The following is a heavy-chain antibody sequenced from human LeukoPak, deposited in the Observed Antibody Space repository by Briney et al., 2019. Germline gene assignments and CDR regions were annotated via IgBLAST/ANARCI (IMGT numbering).Heavy chain of an antibody. V-gene: IGHV4-59*01. CDR1: GGSISGYH. Sequence: SETLSLTCNVSGGSISGYHWSWIRQPPGKGLEWLGYIYYSGSSNYNPSLKSRVTISADTSKNQFSLKLSSVTAAHTAVYYCARVPRSYYYYYYMDVWGKGTTVTVSS. CDR2: IYYSGSS. J-gene: IGHJ6*03. CDR3: ARVPRSYYYYYYMDV.